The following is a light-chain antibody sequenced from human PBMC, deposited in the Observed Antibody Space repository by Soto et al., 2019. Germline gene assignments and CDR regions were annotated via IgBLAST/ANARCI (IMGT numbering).Light chain of an antibody. J-gene: IGKJ1*01. CDR2: KAS. CDR3: QQYNTYSWT. V-gene: IGKV1-5*03. CDR1: QSISSW. Sequence: DIQMTQSPSTLSASAGDRVTITCRASQSISSWLAWYQQKPGKAPKLLIYKASSLESGVPSRFSGSGSGTEFTLTISSLQADDFATYYCQQYNTYSWTFGQGTKVEIK.